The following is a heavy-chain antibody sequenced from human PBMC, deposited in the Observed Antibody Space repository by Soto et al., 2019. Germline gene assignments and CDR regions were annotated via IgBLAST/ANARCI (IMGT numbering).Heavy chain of an antibody. V-gene: IGHV1-69*13. J-gene: IGHJ5*02. CDR2: IIPIFGTA. Sequence: GASVKVSCKASGGTFSSYAISWVRQAPGQGLEWMGGIIPIFGTANYAQKFQGRVTITADESTSTAYMELSSLRSEDTAVYYCAGYYGSTQWFDPWGKGTLVTVSS. CDR1: GGTFSSYA. CDR3: AGYYGSTQWFDP. D-gene: IGHD3-22*01.